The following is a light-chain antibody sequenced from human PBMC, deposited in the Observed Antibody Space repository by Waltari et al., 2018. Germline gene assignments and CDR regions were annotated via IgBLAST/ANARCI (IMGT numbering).Light chain of an antibody. Sequence: QSVLTQPPSASGTPGQRVTISLSGSNSNNGSNTVNRYQQLPGTAPSPPIYSNDHRPSGVPDRFSGSKSGTSASLAISGLQSEDEADYYCATWDDRLTGVVFGGGTKVTVL. CDR2: SND. V-gene: IGLV1-44*01. J-gene: IGLJ2*01. CDR1: NSNNGSNT. CDR3: ATWDDRLTGVV.